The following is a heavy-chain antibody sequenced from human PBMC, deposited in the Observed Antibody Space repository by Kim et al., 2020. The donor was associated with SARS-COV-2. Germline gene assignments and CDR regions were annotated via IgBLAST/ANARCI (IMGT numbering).Heavy chain of an antibody. D-gene: IGHD6-19*01. CDR3: ARWIDAVAGPLNWFDP. CDR2: IYYSGST. J-gene: IGHJ5*02. Sequence: SETLSLTCTVSGGSISSYYWSWIRQPPGKGLEWIGYIYYSGSTNYNPSLKSRVTISVDTSKNQFSLKLSSVTAADTAMYYCARWIDAVAGPLNWFDPWGQGTLVTVSS. CDR1: GGSISSYY. V-gene: IGHV4-59*01.